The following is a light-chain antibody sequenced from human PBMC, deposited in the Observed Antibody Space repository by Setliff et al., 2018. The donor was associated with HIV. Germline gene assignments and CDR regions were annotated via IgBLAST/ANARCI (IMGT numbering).Light chain of an antibody. CDR1: SSNIGAGYD. J-gene: IGLJ1*01. Sequence: QSVLTQPPSVSGAPGRRVTISCTGTSSNIGAGYDVHWYQQLPGTAPKLLIYGNNNRPSGVPDRFSASSSGTSASLAITGLQAEDEADYFCQSYDSSLSAVFGTGTKVTV. CDR3: QSYDSSLSAV. V-gene: IGLV1-40*01. CDR2: GNN.